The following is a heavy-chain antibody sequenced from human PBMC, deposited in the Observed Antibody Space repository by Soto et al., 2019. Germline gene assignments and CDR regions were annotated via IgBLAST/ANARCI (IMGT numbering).Heavy chain of an antibody. CDR2: IYYSGST. CDR3: ASADYDILTGYYRGYNWFDP. V-gene: IGHV4-39*01. Sequence: QLQLQESGPGLVKPSETLSLTCTVSGGSISSSSYYWGWIRQPPGKGLEWIGSIYYSGSTYYNPSLKSRVTISVDTSKNQFSPKLSSVTAADTAVYYCASADYDILTGYYRGYNWFDPWGQGTLVTVSS. D-gene: IGHD3-9*01. J-gene: IGHJ5*02. CDR1: GGSISSSSYY.